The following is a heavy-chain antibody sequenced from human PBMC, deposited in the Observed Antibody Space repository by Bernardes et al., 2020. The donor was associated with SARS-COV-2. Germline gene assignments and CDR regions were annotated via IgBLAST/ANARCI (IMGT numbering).Heavy chain of an antibody. V-gene: IGHV3-33*01. J-gene: IGHJ4*02. CDR3: ARGPYDFWSGYRRSDYYFDY. Sequence: GGSLRLSCAASGFTFSSYGMHWVRQAPGKGLEWVAVIWYDGSNKYYADSVKGRFTISRDNSKNTLYLQMNSLRAEDTAVYYCARGPYDFWSGYRRSDYYFDYWGQGTLVTVSS. D-gene: IGHD3-3*01. CDR2: IWYDGSNK. CDR1: GFTFSSYG.